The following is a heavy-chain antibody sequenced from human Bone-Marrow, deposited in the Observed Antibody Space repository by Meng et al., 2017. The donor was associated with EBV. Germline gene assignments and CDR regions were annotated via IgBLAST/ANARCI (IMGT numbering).Heavy chain of an antibody. V-gene: IGHV1-69*06. CDR1: GSSISCYA. D-gene: IGHD1-26*01. CDR2: IIPIFGKK. Sequence: VRLVRAGGVERSSCCAVTSSCEAAGSSISCYAVGWVRQAPGQGLGGMGGIIPIFGKKTYAQQSQGRVTITADKSTTTAYRELSSLRCEDTAVYYWARGGVRGKWEVPFHYWGQGTLVTVSS. J-gene: IGHJ4*02. CDR3: ARGGVRGKWEVPFHY.